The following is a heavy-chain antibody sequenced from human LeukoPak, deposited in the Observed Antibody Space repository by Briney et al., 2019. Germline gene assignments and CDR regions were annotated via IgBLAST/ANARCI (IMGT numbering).Heavy chain of an antibody. CDR2: IYYSGST. CDR1: GGSISSYY. Sequence: PSETLSLTCTVSGGSISSYYWSWIRQPPGKGLEWIGSIYYSGSTCYNPSLKSRVTISVDTSKNQFSLKLSSVTAADTAVYYCARDLGGSYVGIDYWGQGTLVTVSS. V-gene: IGHV4-59*12. D-gene: IGHD1-26*01. CDR3: ARDLGGSYVGIDY. J-gene: IGHJ4*02.